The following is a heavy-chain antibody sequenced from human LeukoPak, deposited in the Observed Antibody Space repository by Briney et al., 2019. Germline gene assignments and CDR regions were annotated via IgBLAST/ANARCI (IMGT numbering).Heavy chain of an antibody. J-gene: IGHJ6*04. CDR3: AELGITMIGGV. CDR1: GFTFSSHG. Sequence: GGSLRLSCAASGFTFSSHGMSSVRQAPGKGLEWVSTISGSGDNTYYADSVKGRFTISRDNAKNSLYLQMNSLRAEDTAVYYCAELGITMIGGVWGKGTTVTISS. CDR2: ISGSGDNT. V-gene: IGHV3-23*01. D-gene: IGHD3-10*02.